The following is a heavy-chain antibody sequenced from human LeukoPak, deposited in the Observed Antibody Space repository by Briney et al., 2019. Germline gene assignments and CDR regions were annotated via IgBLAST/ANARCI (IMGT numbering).Heavy chain of an antibody. V-gene: IGHV3-74*01. D-gene: IGHD3-9*01. CDR1: RFIFRSYW. CDR3: ARGAPYYDIFIGYSPFDY. Sequence: GGSLRLSCAASRFIFRSYWMHWVRQAPGKGLVWVSRIHSDGSSTDYADSVRGRFTISRDNARDTLYLQVNNLRAEDTAVYYCARGAPYYDIFIGYSPFDYWGQGTLVTVSS. CDR2: IHSDGSST. J-gene: IGHJ4*02.